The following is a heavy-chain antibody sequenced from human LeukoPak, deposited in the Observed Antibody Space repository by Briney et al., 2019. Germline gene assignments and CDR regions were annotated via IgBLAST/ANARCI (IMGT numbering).Heavy chain of an antibody. Sequence: GASLKISCKGSGYSFTSYWIGWVRPMPGKGLEWMGIIYPGDSDTRYSPSFQGQVTISADKSISTAYLQWSSLKASDTAMYYCARRSIWFGELFYFDYWGQGTLVTVSS. CDR1: GYSFTSYW. V-gene: IGHV5-51*01. CDR2: IYPGDSDT. J-gene: IGHJ4*02. CDR3: ARRSIWFGELFYFDY. D-gene: IGHD3-10*01.